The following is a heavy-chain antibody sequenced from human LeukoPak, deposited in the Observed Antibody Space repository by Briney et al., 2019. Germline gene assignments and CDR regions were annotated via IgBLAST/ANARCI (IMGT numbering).Heavy chain of an antibody. D-gene: IGHD3-10*01. CDR1: GFTFSNYY. Sequence: GGSLRLSCAASGFTFSNYYMSWIRQAPGKGLEWVSYINNSGSTRYYADSVKGRFTISSDNAKNSLYLQMNSLRAEDTAVYYCARVRGLVELNAVDIWGEGKICTLSS. CDR3: ARVRGLVELNAVDI. V-gene: IGHV3-11*01. J-gene: IGHJ3*02. CDR2: INNSGSTR.